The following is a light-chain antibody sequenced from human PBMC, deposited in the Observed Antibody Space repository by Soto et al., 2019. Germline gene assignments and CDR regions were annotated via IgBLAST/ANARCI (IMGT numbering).Light chain of an antibody. V-gene: IGLV2-14*01. CDR3: SSYTGSSTPYV. CDR1: SSDVGGYNY. J-gene: IGLJ1*01. Sequence: QSALTQPASVSGSPGQSITISCTGTSSDVGGYNYVSWYQQHPGKPPKLMIYEVSNRPSGISNRFSGSKSGNTASLTISGLQAEDEPDYYCSSYTGSSTPYVFGTGTKVTVL. CDR2: EVS.